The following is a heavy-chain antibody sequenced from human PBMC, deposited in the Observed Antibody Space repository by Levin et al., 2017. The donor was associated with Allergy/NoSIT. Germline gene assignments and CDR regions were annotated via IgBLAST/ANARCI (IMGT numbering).Heavy chain of an antibody. CDR3: ARLRYLDWLLLDY. V-gene: IGHV5-10-1*01. D-gene: IGHD3-9*01. CDR2: IDPSDSYT. CDR1: GYSFTSYW. J-gene: IGHJ4*02. Sequence: PGGSLRLSCKGSGYSFTSYWISWVRQMPGKGLEWMGRIDPSDSYTNYSPSFQGHVTISADKSISTAYLQWSSLKASDTAMYYCARLRYLDWLLLDYWGQGTLVTVSS.